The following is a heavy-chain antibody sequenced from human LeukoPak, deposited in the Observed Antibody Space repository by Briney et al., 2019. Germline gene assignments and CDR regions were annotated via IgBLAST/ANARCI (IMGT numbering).Heavy chain of an antibody. CDR2: ISGNGGST. CDR1: GFTFSSYA. D-gene: IGHD6-6*01. CDR3: AKLVTGRPSGYMDV. J-gene: IGHJ6*03. Sequence: GGSLRLSCAASGFTFSSYAMSWVRQAPGKGLEWVSGISGNGGSTSYADSVKGRFTISRDNSKNTLYVQMNSLRAGDTAVYYCAKLVTGRPSGYMDVWGKGTTVTVSS. V-gene: IGHV3-23*01.